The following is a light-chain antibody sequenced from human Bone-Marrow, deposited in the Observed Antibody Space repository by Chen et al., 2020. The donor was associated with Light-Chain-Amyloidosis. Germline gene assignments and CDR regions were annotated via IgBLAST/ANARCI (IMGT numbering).Light chain of an antibody. Sequence: SYELTQPPSISVSPAQTASLPCSADNLGDKYTCWYQQKSAQSPLLIIYQDFKRPSGIPERFSGSNSGNTTTLTISGTQTLDEADYYCQAWDSRTVIFGGGTKLTVL. CDR1: NLGDKY. J-gene: IGLJ2*01. CDR3: QAWDSRTVI. V-gene: IGLV3-1*01. CDR2: QDF.